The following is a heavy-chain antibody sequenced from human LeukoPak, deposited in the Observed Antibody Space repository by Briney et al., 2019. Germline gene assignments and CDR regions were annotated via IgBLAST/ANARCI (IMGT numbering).Heavy chain of an antibody. CDR2: ISSSSSYI. Sequence: PGGSLRLSCIASGFTFSNYEMNWVRQAPGKGLEWLSYISSSSSYIYYADSVKGRFTISRDNAKNSLYLQMNSLRAEDTAVYYCARVGYDYVWGSPQTDNRFDPWGQGTLVTVSS. V-gene: IGHV3-21*05. D-gene: IGHD3-16*01. CDR1: GFTFSNYE. J-gene: IGHJ5*02. CDR3: ARVGYDYVWGSPQTDNRFDP.